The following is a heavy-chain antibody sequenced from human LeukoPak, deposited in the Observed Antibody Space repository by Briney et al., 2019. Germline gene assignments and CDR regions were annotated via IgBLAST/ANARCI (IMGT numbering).Heavy chain of an antibody. J-gene: IGHJ4*02. CDR2: SGDSDGST. V-gene: IGHV3-23*01. CDR1: GFTFSCSG. Sequence: GGSLRLSCAASGFTFSCSGMSWVRQAPGKGLEWISSSGDSDGSTYYADSLKGRFTISRDNSKNTLYLQMNNLRAEDTAVYYCAKGGCRGTCNPLAYWGQGALVTVSP. CDR3: AKGGCRGTCNPLAY. D-gene: IGHD2-15*01.